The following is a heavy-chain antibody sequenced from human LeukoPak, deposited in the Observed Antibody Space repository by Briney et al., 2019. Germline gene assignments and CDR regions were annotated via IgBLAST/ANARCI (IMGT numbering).Heavy chain of an antibody. D-gene: IGHD3-10*01. CDR3: ARNDASGIYYNLAFNI. J-gene: IGHJ3*02. CDR2: IYYSGST. CDR1: GASISNYS. V-gene: IGHV4-59*01. Sequence: SETLSLTCTVSGASISNYSWSWTRRPPGKGLEWIGCIYYSGSTIYNPSLKSRVTITVDTSKNQFSLKLSSVTAADTAVYFCARNDASGIYYNLAFNIWGQGTMVTVSS.